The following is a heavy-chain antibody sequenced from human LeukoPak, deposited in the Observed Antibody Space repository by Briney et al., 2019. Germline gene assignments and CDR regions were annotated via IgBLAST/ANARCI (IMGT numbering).Heavy chain of an antibody. V-gene: IGHV4-39*01. J-gene: IGHJ5*02. D-gene: IGHD2-2*01. CDR1: GGSISSSSYY. CDR3: ARHLGDVVVVPAAKSWFDP. CDR2: IYYSGST. Sequence: KPSETLSLTCTVSGGSISSSSYYWGWIRQPPGKGLEWIGSIYYSGSTYYNPSLESRVTISVDTSKNQFSLKLSSVTAADTAVYYCARHLGDVVVVPAAKSWFDPWGQGTLVTVSS.